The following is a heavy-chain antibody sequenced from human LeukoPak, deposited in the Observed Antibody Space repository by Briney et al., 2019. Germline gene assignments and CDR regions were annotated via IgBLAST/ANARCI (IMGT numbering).Heavy chain of an antibody. D-gene: IGHD3-10*01. CDR2: IYYSGST. CDR1: GGSTSRYY. CDR3: ARATWFGELNWFDP. Sequence: PSGTLSLTCTVSGGSTSRYYWTWIRQPPGKGLEWIGYIYYSGSTYYNPSLKSRVTISVDTSKNQFSLKLSSVTAADTAVYHCARATWFGELNWFDPWGQGTLVTVSS. V-gene: IGHV4-59*12. J-gene: IGHJ5*02.